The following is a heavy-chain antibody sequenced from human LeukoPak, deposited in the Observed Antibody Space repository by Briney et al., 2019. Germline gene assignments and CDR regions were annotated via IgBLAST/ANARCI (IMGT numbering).Heavy chain of an antibody. CDR2: IYYSGST. J-gene: IGHJ6*03. CDR3: AGSYYYSYYYYMDV. Sequence: SETLSLTCTVSGGSISSYYWSWIRQPPGKGLEWIGCIYYSGSTNYNPSLKSRVNISLDTSKNQFSLKLSSVTAADTAVYYCAGSYYYSYYYYMDVWGKGTTVTVSS. D-gene: IGHD3-10*01. V-gene: IGHV4-59*01. CDR1: GGSISSYY.